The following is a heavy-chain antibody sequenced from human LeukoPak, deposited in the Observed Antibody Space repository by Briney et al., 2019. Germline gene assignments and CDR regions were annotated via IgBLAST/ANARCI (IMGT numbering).Heavy chain of an antibody. Sequence: SETLSLTCTVSGGSITTYYWSWIRQPAGKGLEWIGRIYTSGSTNYNPSLKSRVTMSVDTSKNQFSLKLSPVTAADTAVYYCARNVLYYYDSSGTDAFDIWGQGTMVTVSS. D-gene: IGHD3-22*01. V-gene: IGHV4-4*07. J-gene: IGHJ3*02. CDR1: GGSITTYY. CDR3: ARNVLYYYDSSGTDAFDI. CDR2: IYTSGST.